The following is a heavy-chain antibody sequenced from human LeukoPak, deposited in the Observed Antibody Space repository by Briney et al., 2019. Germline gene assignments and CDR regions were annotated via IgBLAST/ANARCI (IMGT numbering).Heavy chain of an antibody. Sequence: GGFLRLSCAASGFTFSSYAMSWVRQAPGKGLEWVSIITGSDDSTYYADSVKGRFTISRDNSQNTLYLQMNSLRADDTAVYYCAADYGGYENYFDYWGQGTLVTVSS. CDR2: ITGSDDST. CDR3: AADYGGYENYFDY. CDR1: GFTFSSYA. D-gene: IGHD4-17*01. J-gene: IGHJ4*02. V-gene: IGHV3-23*01.